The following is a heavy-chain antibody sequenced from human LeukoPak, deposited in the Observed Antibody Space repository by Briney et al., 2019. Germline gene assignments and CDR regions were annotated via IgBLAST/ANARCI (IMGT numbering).Heavy chain of an antibody. CDR2: IYYSGGT. CDR1: GGSISSYY. Sequence: SETLSLTCTVSGGSISSYYWSWIRQPPGKGLEWIGYIYYSGGTNYNPSLKSRVTISVDTSKNQFSLKLSSVTAADTAVYYCARRSSTSWRNWFDPWGQGTLVTVPS. V-gene: IGHV4-59*08. CDR3: ARRSSTSWRNWFDP. D-gene: IGHD2-2*01. J-gene: IGHJ5*02.